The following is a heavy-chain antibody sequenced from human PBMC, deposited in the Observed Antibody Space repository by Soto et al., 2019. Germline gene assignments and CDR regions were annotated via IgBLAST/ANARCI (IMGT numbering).Heavy chain of an antibody. J-gene: IGHJ5*02. CDR2: IIPVFGKT. V-gene: IGHV1-69*01. CDR3: ARGSPTTVTTWFDP. CDR1: GGTFSNFA. D-gene: IGHD4-17*01. Sequence: QLQLVQSGAEVKKPGSSVKVSCKASGGTFSNFAINWVRQAPGQGLEWMGGIIPVFGKTKYAQKFQGRVQFTADESTSTAYMEVNCLTSEDTAVYYCARGSPTTVTTWFDPWGQGTLVTVSS.